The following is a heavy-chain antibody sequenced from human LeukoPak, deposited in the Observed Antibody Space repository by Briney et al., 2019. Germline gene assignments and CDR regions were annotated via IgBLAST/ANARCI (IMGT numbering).Heavy chain of an antibody. J-gene: IGHJ4*02. V-gene: IGHV4-30-2*01. Sequence: SETLSLTCAVSGGSISSGGYSWSWIRQPPGKGLEWIGYIYHGGSTYYNPSLKSRVTISVDRSKNQFSLKLSSVTAADTAVYYCARGYGDYFPFDYWGQGTLVTVSS. D-gene: IGHD4-17*01. CDR2: IYHGGST. CDR1: GGSISSGGYS. CDR3: ARGYGDYFPFDY.